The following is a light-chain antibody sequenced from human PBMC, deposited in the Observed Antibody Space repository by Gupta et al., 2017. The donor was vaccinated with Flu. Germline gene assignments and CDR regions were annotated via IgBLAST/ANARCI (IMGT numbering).Light chain of an antibody. J-gene: IGLJ3*02. V-gene: IGLV3-21*02. CDR1: NIVRKS. Sequence: TARMTCGGNNIVRKSVHWYQQKAGQAPVLVVHDDSDRPSGIPERFSGSNSGNTATLTISGVEAGDEADYYCQVWDASSDHRGVFGGGTKLTVL. CDR2: DDS. CDR3: QVWDASSDHRGV.